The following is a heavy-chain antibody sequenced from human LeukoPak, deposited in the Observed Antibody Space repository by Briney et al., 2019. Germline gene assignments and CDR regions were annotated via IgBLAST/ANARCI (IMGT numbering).Heavy chain of an antibody. CDR1: GGPISTHY. CDR3: ARGAAFRGTYYMDV. CDR2: NDYSGST. Sequence: SETLSLTCIVSGGPISTHYWSWSRQPPGKGLEWIGYNDYSGSTNYNPSLKSRVTISVDTSKNQFSLKLNSVTAADTAVYYCARGAAFRGTYYMDVWGKGTTVTVSS. J-gene: IGHJ6*03. V-gene: IGHV4-59*11. D-gene: IGHD3-10*01.